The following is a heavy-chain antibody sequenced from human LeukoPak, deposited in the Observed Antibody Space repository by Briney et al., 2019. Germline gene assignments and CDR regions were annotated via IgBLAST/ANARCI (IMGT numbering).Heavy chain of an antibody. CDR3: ARVGYYGSGSYSIDWFDP. CDR1: GYTFTSYG. V-gene: IGHV1-18*01. Sequence: ASVKVPCKASGYTFTSYGISWVRQAPGQGLEWMGWISAYNGSTNYAQKLQGRVTMTTDTSTSTAYMELRSLRSDDTAVYYCARVGYYGSGSYSIDWFDPWGQGTLVTVSS. D-gene: IGHD3-10*01. CDR2: ISAYNGST. J-gene: IGHJ5*02.